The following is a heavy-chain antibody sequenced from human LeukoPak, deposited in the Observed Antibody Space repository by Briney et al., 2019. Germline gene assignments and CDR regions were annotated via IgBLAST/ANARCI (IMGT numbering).Heavy chain of an antibody. Sequence: GGSLRLSCAASGFTFSSYSMNWVRQAPGKGLEWVSSISSSSSYMYYADSVKGRFTISRDNAKNSLYLQMNSLRAEDTAVYYCARDEAYYYYMDVWGKGTTVTVSS. CDR3: ARDEAYYYYMDV. CDR2: ISSSSSYM. CDR1: GFTFSSYS. V-gene: IGHV3-21*01. J-gene: IGHJ6*03.